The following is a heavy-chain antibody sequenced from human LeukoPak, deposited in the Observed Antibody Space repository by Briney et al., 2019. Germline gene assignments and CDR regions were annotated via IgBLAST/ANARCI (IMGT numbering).Heavy chain of an antibody. CDR3: ARPISCSGGSCYYYGMDV. Sequence: GGSLRLSCAASGFTFSSYGMHWVRQAPGKGLEWVAVIWYDGSNKYYADSVKGRFTISRDNSKNTLYLQMNSLRAEDTAAYYCARPISCSGGSCYYYGMDVWGQGTTVTVSS. V-gene: IGHV3-33*01. J-gene: IGHJ6*02. CDR1: GFTFSSYG. D-gene: IGHD2-15*01. CDR2: IWYDGSNK.